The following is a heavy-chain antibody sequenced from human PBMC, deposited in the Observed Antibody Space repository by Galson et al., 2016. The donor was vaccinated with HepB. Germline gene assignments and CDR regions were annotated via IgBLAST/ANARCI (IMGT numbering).Heavy chain of an antibody. CDR3: ARMKNYYYGTDV. Sequence: PALVKPTQTLTLTCTFSGFSLSTSGMCVSWIRQPPGKALEWLTLIDWDEDKYYSTSLKTRLTISKDTSKNQVVLTMTNMDPVDTATYYCARMKNYYYGTDVWGQGTTVTVSS. J-gene: IGHJ6*02. CDR2: IDWDEDK. V-gene: IGHV2-70*01. CDR1: GFSLSTSGMC.